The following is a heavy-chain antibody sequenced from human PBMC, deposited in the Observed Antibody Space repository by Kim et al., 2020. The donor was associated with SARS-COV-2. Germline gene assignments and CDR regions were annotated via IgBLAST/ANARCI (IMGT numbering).Heavy chain of an antibody. D-gene: IGHD4-4*01. CDR3: ARDHPDYSIVLRY. Sequence: YADSVKGRFTIYRDNSKNTLYLQMNSLRAEDTAVYYCARDHPDYSIVLRYWGQGTLVTVSS. V-gene: IGHV3-30*01. J-gene: IGHJ4*02.